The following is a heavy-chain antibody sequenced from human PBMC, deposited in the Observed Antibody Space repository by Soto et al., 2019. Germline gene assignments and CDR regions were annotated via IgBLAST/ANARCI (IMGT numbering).Heavy chain of an antibody. V-gene: IGHV3-9*01. CDR1: GFTFDDYA. D-gene: IGHD4-17*01. CDR3: AKDVGSTVTTIPHD. J-gene: IGHJ4*02. CDR2: ISWNSGSI. Sequence: DVQLVESGGGLVQPGRSLRLSCAASGFTFDDYAMHWVRQAPGKGLEWVSGISWNSGSIGYADSVKGRFTISRDNAKSSLYLPMTSLRAEDTALYYCAKDVGSTVTTIPHDWGQGTLVTVSS.